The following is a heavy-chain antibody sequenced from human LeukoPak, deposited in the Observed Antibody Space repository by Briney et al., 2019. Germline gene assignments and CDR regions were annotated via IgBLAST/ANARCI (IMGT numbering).Heavy chain of an antibody. CDR2: IYPGDSDT. D-gene: IGHD6-19*01. CDR1: GYSFSSYW. Sequence: GESLKISCNGSGYSFSSYWIGWVRQMPGKGLEWMGIIYPGDSDTRYSPSFQGQVTISADKSISTAYLQWSSLKASDTAIYYCARHRPYSSGWRHFDYWGQGTLVTVSS. CDR3: ARHRPYSSGWRHFDY. J-gene: IGHJ4*02. V-gene: IGHV5-51*01.